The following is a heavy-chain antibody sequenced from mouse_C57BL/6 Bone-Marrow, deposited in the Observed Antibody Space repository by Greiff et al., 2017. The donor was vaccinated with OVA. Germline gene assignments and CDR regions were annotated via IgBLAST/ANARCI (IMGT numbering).Heavy chain of an antibody. D-gene: IGHD1-1*01. J-gene: IGHJ2*01. V-gene: IGHV1-62-2*01. CDR3: ARHGEDTLTTVVSFDY. CDR2: FYPGSGSI. Sequence: VKLQQSGAELVKPGASVKLSCKASGYTFTEYTIHWVKQRSGQGLEWIGWFYPGSGSIKYNEKFKDKATLTADKSSSTVYMELSRLTSEDSAVYFCARHGEDTLTTVVSFDYWGQGTTLTVSS. CDR1: GYTFTEYT.